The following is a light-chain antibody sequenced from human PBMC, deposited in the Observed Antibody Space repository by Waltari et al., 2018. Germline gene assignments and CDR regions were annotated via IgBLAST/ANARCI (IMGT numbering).Light chain of an antibody. CDR2: DAS. J-gene: IGKJ2*01. CDR3: QQYGRSPPYT. CDR1: QSVSSNY. V-gene: IGKV3-20*01. Sequence: EIVLTQSPGTLSLSPGERATLSCRASQSVSSNYLAWYQQKPGQAPRLLIYDASSRATGIPDGFSGGGSGTDFTLTINRLEPEDFAVYYCQQYGRSPPYTFGQGTKLEIK.